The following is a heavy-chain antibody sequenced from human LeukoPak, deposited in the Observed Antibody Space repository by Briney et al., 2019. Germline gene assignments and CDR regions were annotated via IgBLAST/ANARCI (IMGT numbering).Heavy chain of an antibody. D-gene: IGHD6-13*01. CDR2: IYPGDSDT. J-gene: IGHJ4*02. CDR3: ARSRLIAAAGHDY. CDR1: GYSFNSYW. V-gene: IGHV5-51*01. Sequence: GESLKISCKGSGYSFNSYWIGWVRQMPGKGLEWMGIIYPGDSDTRYSPSFQGQVTISADKSISTAYLQWSSLKASDTAMYYCARSRLIAAAGHDYWGQGTLVTVSS.